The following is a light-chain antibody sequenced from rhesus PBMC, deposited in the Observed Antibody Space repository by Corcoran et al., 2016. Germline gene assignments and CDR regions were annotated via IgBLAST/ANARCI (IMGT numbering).Light chain of an antibody. CDR2: KAS. Sequence: DIQMTQPPSSLSASVGDRVTITCRASENIYNYLNWYQHKPGKTPKLLIYKASILQSGVTSRFSGSGSGTAYSFTICRLQSADVATYYCQHTYGTPYRFGQGTKVEIK. CDR3: QHTYGTPYR. V-gene: IGKV1-74*01. J-gene: IGKJ2*01. CDR1: ENIYNY.